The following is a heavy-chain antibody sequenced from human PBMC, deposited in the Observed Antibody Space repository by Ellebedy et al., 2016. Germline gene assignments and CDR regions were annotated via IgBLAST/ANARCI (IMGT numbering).Heavy chain of an antibody. CDR1: GFIFSDYA. CDR2: ISYDGSNK. Sequence: GGSLRLSXAASGFIFSDYAMHWVRQAPGKGLEWVAVISYDGSNKYYAESVKGRFTISRDNSKNTLNLQMNSLRADDTAVYYCARIPVVVWDATSDIWGQGTMVTVSS. J-gene: IGHJ3*02. V-gene: IGHV3-30*04. D-gene: IGHD2-15*01. CDR3: ARIPVVVWDATSDI.